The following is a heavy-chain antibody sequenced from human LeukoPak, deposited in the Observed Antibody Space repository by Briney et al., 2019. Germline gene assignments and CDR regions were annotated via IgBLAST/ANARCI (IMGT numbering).Heavy chain of an antibody. J-gene: IGHJ4*02. CDR3: ARGVTMVRGVIQGF. CDR2: INTDGSST. CDR1: GFTFSSYW. V-gene: IGHV3-74*01. D-gene: IGHD3-10*01. Sequence: GGSLRLSCAASGFTFSSYWMHWVRQAPGKGLVWVSRINTDGSSTSYADSVKGRFTISRDNAKNTLYLQMNSLRAEDTAVYYCARGVTMVRGVIQGFWGQGTLVTVSS.